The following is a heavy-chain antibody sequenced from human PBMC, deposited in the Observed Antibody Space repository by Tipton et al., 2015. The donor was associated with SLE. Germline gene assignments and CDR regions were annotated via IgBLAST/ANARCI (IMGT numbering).Heavy chain of an antibody. CDR2: IYTSGST. CDR3: ARVVRYFDWPYAFDI. J-gene: IGHJ3*02. V-gene: IGHV4-61*09. CDR1: GGSISSGSYY. D-gene: IGHD3-9*01. Sequence: LSLTCTVSGGSISSGSYYWSWIRQPAGKGLEWIGYIYTSGSTNYNPSLKSRVTMSLDTSKNQFSLKLSSVTTADTAVYYCARVVRYFDWPYAFDIWGQGTMVTVSS.